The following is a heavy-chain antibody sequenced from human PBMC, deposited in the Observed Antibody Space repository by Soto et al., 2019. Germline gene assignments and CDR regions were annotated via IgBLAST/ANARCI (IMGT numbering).Heavy chain of an antibody. V-gene: IGHV3-21*01. CDR1: GFTFSTYD. D-gene: IGHD4-17*01. Sequence: GGSLRLSCVASGFTFSTYDMNWVRQAPGKGLEWVSFINRASIYIYYADSVRGRFTISRDNAKNSLYLQMDSLRVEDTAVYYCARRTVTTYHYFDYWGQGTLVTVSP. CDR3: ARRTVTTYHYFDY. J-gene: IGHJ4*02. CDR2: INRASIYI.